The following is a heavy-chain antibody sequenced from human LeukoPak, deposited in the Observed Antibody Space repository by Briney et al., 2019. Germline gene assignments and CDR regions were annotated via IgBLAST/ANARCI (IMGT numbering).Heavy chain of an antibody. D-gene: IGHD3-10*01. CDR1: GFTFSSYN. CDR2: ISSSSTYI. J-gene: IGHJ4*02. Sequence: PGGSLRLSCAASGFTFSSYNMNRVRQAPGKGLEWVSSISSSSTYIYYTDSVKGRFTISRDNAKNSLYLQMSSLRAEDTAVYYCARAPYGSGSYSGSDYWGQGTLVTVSS. CDR3: ARAPYGSGSYSGSDY. V-gene: IGHV3-21*01.